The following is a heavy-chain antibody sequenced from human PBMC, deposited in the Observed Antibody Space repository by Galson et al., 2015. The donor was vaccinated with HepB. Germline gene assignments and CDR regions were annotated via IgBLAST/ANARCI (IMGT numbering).Heavy chain of an antibody. CDR1: GGSISSGGYA. CDR2: VYYRGTT. Sequence: TLSLTCAVSGGSISSGGYAWSWIRRPPGKGLEYIVYVYYRGTTYYNPSLKSRLTISVDVSKNQFSLKLSSVSAADTAVYYCARGLRSAWFVDWFDPWGQGTLVTVAS. J-gene: IGHJ5*02. CDR3: ARGLRSAWFVDWFDP. V-gene: IGHV4-30-4*07. D-gene: IGHD6-19*01.